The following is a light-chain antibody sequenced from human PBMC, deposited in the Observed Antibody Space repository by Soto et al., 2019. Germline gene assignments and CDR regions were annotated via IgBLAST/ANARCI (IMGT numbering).Light chain of an antibody. Sequence: SVLTQPPSASGTPGQRVTISCSGSSSHIGSNTVNWYQQLPGTAPKLLIYSNNQRPSGVPDRFSGSKSGTSASLAISGLQSEDEGDYYCAAWDDSLNGRYVFGTGTKVT. V-gene: IGLV1-44*01. CDR3: AAWDDSLNGRYV. CDR1: SSHIGSNT. CDR2: SNN. J-gene: IGLJ1*01.